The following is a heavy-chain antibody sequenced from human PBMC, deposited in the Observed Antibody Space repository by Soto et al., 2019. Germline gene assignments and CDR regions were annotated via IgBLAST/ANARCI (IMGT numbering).Heavy chain of an antibody. CDR3: AICPDYYYGMDV. CDR2: INANHGNT. V-gene: IGHV1-18*01. CDR1: GYTHSSYG. J-gene: IGHJ6*02. Sequence: QVQLVQSGGEVKKPGASVKVSCKASGYTHSSYGISWVRQAPGQGLEWMGWINANHGNTNYAQKVQGRVTMTTDTSTSTVYMELRSLRAVDTAVYHCAICPDYYYGMDVWGQGTTVTVSS.